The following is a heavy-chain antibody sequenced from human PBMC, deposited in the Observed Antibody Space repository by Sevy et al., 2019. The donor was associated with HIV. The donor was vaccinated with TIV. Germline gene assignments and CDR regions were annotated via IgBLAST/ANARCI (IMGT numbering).Heavy chain of an antibody. CDR2: IYPLDSDT. CDR3: AGLMTYYDGSVYTGDY. CDR1: GYRFSSHW. Sequence: GESLKISCEASGYRFSSHWMAWVRPMPGKGLEWMGIIYPLDSDTRYSPSLKGQVPSSADKSIGTAYLQWRGLKASDTATYYCAGLMTYYDGSVYTGDYWGQGTLVTVSS. D-gene: IGHD3-22*01. J-gene: IGHJ4*02. V-gene: IGHV5-51*01.